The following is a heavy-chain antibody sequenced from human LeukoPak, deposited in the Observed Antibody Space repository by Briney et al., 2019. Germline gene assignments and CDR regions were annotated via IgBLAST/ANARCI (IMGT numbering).Heavy chain of an antibody. V-gene: IGHV1-3*01. CDR1: GYMFTNYA. J-gene: IGHJ6*02. CDR2: INPGNGDT. D-gene: IGHD1-1*01. Sequence: ASVKVSCKASGYMFTNYAVQWVRQAPGQRLEWLGWINPGNGDTRYSQKFQGRVTITGDTPATTVYMELNSLTAEDTAVYYCSRDRWHCRVNCDSVYYYSLDVWAKGPRSPSP. CDR3: SRDRWHCRVNCDSVYYYSLDV.